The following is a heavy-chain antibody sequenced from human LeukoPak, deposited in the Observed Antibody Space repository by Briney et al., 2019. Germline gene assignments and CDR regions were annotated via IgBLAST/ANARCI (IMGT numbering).Heavy chain of an antibody. CDR2: INHSGST. J-gene: IGHJ6*02. CDR1: GGSFSGYY. D-gene: IGHD2-21*01. Sequence: PSETLSLTCAVYGGSFSGYYWSWIRQPPGKGLGWIGEINHSGSTNYNPSLKSRVTISVDTSKNQFSLKLSSVTAADTAVYYCASIGRSVIPSTGYGMDVWGQGTTVTVSS. CDR3: ASIGRSVIPSTGYGMDV. V-gene: IGHV4-34*01.